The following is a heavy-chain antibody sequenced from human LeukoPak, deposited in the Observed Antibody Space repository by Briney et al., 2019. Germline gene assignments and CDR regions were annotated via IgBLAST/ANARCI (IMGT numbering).Heavy chain of an antibody. J-gene: IGHJ4*02. V-gene: IGHV3-48*01. CDR2: ISTSSDTI. CDR1: GFTFTSFS. Sequence: GGSLRLSCASSGFTFTSFSMNWVRQAPGKGLEWVSYISTSSDTIYYADSVKGRFTISRDNAQHSLYLQMNSLRAEDTAVYYCASGPLILEWSLYTASTIYFDYWGQGTHVTVSS. D-gene: IGHD3-3*01. CDR3: ASGPLILEWSLYTASTIYFDY.